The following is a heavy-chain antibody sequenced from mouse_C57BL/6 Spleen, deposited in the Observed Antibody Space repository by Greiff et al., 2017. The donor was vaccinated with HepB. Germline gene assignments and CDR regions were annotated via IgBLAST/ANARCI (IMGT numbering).Heavy chain of an antibody. Sequence: EVQLLESGEGLVKPGGSLNLSCAASGFTFSSYAMPWVSQTPEQSLEWVGYISSGGDDIYYAHTVKGRFTITRDNAWNTLYLQMSSLTSEDTAVYYCTRDPFYYDGSRPAVDYWGQGTTLTVSS. J-gene: IGHJ2*01. V-gene: IGHV5-9-1*02. CDR2: ISSGGDDI. D-gene: IGHD1-1*01. CDR1: GFTFSSYA. CDR3: TRDPFYYDGSRPAVDY.